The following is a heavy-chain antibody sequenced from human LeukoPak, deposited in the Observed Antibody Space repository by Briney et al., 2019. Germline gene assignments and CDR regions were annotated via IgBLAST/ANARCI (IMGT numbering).Heavy chain of an antibody. CDR1: GYTFTSYD. V-gene: IGHV1-8*01. D-gene: IGHD3-3*01. Sequence: ASVKVSCKASGYTFTSYDINWVRQAPGQGLEWMGWMNPNSGNTGYAQKFQGRVTMTRDTSTSTVYMELSSLRSEDTAVYYCARDLKDFWSGYYGYWGQGTLVTVSS. CDR2: MNPNSGNT. J-gene: IGHJ4*02. CDR3: ARDLKDFWSGYYGY.